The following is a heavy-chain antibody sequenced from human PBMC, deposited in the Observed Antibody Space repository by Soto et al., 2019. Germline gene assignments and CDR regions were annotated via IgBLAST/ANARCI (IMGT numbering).Heavy chain of an antibody. CDR3: AGFTKQWLASHDAFDI. Sequence: GESLKISCKGSGYSFTSYWIGWVRQMPGKGLEWMGIIYPGDSDTRYSPSFQGQVTISADKSISTAYLQWSSLKASDTAMYYCAGFTKQWLASHDAFDIWGQGTMVTVSS. CDR1: GYSFTSYW. V-gene: IGHV5-51*01. CDR2: IYPGDSDT. J-gene: IGHJ3*02. D-gene: IGHD6-19*01.